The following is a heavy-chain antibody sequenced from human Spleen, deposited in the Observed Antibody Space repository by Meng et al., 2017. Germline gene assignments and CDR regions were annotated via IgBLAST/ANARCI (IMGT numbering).Heavy chain of an antibody. D-gene: IGHD4-11*01. CDR3: ARGPTTMAHDFDY. CDR1: GGSFSDYY. V-gene: IGHV4-34*01. CDR2: INHSGST. Sequence: QVPLPQWGAGLLQPSEPLSLPCVVSGGSFSDYYWSWIRQPPGKGLEWIGEINHSGSTNYNPSLESRATISVDTSQNNLSLKLSSVTAADSAVYYCARGPTTMAHDFDYWGQGTLVTVSS. J-gene: IGHJ4*02.